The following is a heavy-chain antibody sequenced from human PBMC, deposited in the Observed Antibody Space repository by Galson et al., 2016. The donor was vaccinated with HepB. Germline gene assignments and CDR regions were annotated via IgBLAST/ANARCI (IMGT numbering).Heavy chain of an antibody. CDR2: INSDGSII. V-gene: IGHV3-23*03. Sequence: SLRLSCAASGFTFSNYAMSWVRQAPGKGLVWVSRINSDGSIINYADSVKGRFTISRDNAENTLYLQMNSLRDEDTAVYYCAKGRTGTTGPVEYWGQGTLVTVSS. J-gene: IGHJ4*02. CDR3: AKGRTGTTGPVEY. D-gene: IGHD1-1*01. CDR1: GFTFSNYA.